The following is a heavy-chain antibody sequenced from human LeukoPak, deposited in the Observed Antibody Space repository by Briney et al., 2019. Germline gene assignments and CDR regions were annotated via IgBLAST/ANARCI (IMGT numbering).Heavy chain of an antibody. CDR3: ARVFDRGAAVRWFDP. CDR1: AYSISSGYY. V-gene: IGHV4-38-2*02. D-gene: IGHD6-13*01. J-gene: IGHJ5*02. CDR2: IYHSGNT. Sequence: SETLSLTCTVSAYSISSGYYWGWIRQPPGKGLEWIGSIYHSGNTYYNPSLKSRVTMSVDTSKNQFSLNLRSVTAADTAVYYCARVFDRGAAVRWFDPWGQGTLVTVSS.